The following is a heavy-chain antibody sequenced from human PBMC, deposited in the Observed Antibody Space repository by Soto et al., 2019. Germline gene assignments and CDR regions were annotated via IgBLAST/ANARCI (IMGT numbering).Heavy chain of an antibody. CDR3: ARDHGWNDLFNTYYYGMDV. CDR1: GFSVSDSS. V-gene: IGHV3-53*02. CDR2: LYSGGST. D-gene: IGHD1-1*01. J-gene: IGHJ6*04. Sequence: EVQLVETGGGLIQPGGSLRLSCEGSGFSVSDSSMSWVRQAPGKGLEWVSVLYSGGSTDYADSVKGRGTVPRDTFKNTLFLQMDGLAVEDTAVYFGARDHGWNDLFNTYYYGMDVWGKGTTVTVSP.